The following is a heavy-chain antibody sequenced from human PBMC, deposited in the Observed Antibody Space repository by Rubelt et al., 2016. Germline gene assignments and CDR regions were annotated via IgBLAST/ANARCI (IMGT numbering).Heavy chain of an antibody. Sequence: EVQLVESGGGLVQPGGSLRLSCAASGFTLSSYWMHWVRQVPGTGLVWVSRINGDETSTHYADSVKGRFTIPRDNAKNMLYLQINGLRVEDTARYYCARRLATTGVFDMWGQGTMVTVSS. CDR2: INGDETST. J-gene: IGHJ3*02. CDR3: ARRLATTGVFDM. CDR1: GFTLSSYW. D-gene: IGHD1/OR15-1a*01. V-gene: IGHV3-74*01.